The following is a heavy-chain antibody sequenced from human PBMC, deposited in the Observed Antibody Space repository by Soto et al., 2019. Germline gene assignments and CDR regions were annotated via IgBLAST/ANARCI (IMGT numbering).Heavy chain of an antibody. CDR3: ASKGLYYYGLDV. V-gene: IGHV3-74*01. CDR1: GFPFSTYW. Sequence: PVGSLRLSCAASGFPFSTYWMHWVRQAPGKGPVWVSRINNDGSTTRYADSVKGRFTISRDNAKNTLYLQMNSLRAEDTAVYYCASKGLYYYGLDVWGQGTTVTVSS. J-gene: IGHJ6*02. CDR2: INNDGSTT.